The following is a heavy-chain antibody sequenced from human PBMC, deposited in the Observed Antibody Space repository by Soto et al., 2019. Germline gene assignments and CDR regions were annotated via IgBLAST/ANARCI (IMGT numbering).Heavy chain of an antibody. V-gene: IGHV3-30*18. D-gene: IGHD3-3*01. CDR3: AKDIYYDFWSGYRGDAFDI. J-gene: IGHJ3*02. Sequence: QVQLVESGGGVVQPGRSLRLSCAASGFTFSSYGMHWVRQAPGKGLEWVAVISYDGSNKYYADSVKGRFTISRDNSKTTLYLQMNSLRVEDTAVYYCAKDIYYDFWSGYRGDAFDIWGPGTMVTVSS. CDR1: GFTFSSYG. CDR2: ISYDGSNK.